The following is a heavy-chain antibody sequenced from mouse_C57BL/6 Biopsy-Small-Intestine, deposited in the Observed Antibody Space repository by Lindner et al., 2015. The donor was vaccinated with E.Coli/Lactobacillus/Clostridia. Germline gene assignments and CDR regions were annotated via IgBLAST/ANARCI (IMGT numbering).Heavy chain of an antibody. CDR2: IDPENGDI. J-gene: IGHJ4*01. D-gene: IGHD2-1*01. CDR3: TTLGNYDYTMDY. Sequence: VQLQESGAELVRPGASVKLSCTTSGSNFKDDYMHWVKQRPKQGLEWIGWIDPENGDIEYASKFQGKATITADTSSNTAYLQLSSLTSEDTAVYYCTTLGNYDYTMDYWGQGTSVTVSS. CDR1: GSNFKDDY. V-gene: IGHV14-4*01.